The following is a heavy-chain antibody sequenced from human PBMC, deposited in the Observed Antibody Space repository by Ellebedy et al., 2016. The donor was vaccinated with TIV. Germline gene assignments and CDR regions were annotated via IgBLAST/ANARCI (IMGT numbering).Heavy chain of an antibody. CDR1: GFTFSYYA. Sequence: GGSLRLXCVASGFTFSYYAMHWVRQTPGKGLEWVAVMTYNGDKTYHVDSVKGRFTISRDNSKNTLYLQMNSLRTEDTGVYYCARQSPVAGDYVDYWGQGILVSVSS. CDR2: MTYNGDKT. J-gene: IGHJ4*02. CDR3: ARQSPVAGDYVDY. V-gene: IGHV3-30*03. D-gene: IGHD6-19*01.